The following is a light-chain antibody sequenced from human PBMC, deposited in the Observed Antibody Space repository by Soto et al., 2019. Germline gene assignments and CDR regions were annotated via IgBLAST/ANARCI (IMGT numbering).Light chain of an antibody. CDR2: TNN. CDR1: SSNIGGNT. V-gene: IGLV1-44*01. CDR3: AAWDDSLNGHV. Sequence: QSVLTQPRSASGTPGQRVTISCSGSSSNIGGNTVSWYQQFPGTAPKLLIYTNNQRPSGVPDRFSGSKSDTSASLAISALQSEDEAHYYCAAWDDSLNGHVFGTGTQLTVL. J-gene: IGLJ1*01.